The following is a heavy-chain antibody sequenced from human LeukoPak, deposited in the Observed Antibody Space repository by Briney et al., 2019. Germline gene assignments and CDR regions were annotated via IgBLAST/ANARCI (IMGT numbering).Heavy chain of an antibody. CDR1: GGSISSGSYY. D-gene: IGHD2-21*02. CDR3: ARGAGRAYCGGDCYFPWFDP. CDR2: IYTSGST. J-gene: IGHJ5*02. V-gene: IGHV4-61*02. Sequence: SETLSLTCTVSGGSISSGSYYWSWIRQPAGKGLEWIGRIYTSGSTNYNPSLKSRVTISVDTSKNQFTLKLSSVTAADTAVYYCARGAGRAYCGGDCYFPWFDPWGQGTLVTVSS.